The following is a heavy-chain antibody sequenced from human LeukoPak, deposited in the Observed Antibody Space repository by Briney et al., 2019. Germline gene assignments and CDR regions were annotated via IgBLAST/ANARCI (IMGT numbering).Heavy chain of an antibody. Sequence: SSETLSLTCTVSGGSISSYYWSWIRQPAGKGLEWIGRIYTSGSTNYNPSLKSRVTMSVDTSKNQFSLKLSSVTAADTAVYYCARDYYDSSGYYWWYFDYWGQGTLVTVSS. V-gene: IGHV4-4*07. D-gene: IGHD3-22*01. CDR3: ARDYYDSSGYYWWYFDY. CDR2: IYTSGST. CDR1: GGSISSYY. J-gene: IGHJ4*02.